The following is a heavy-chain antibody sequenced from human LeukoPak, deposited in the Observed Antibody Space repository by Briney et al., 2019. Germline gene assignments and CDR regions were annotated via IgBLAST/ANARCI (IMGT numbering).Heavy chain of an antibody. D-gene: IGHD4-17*01. CDR3: ARRRGYGDYVDY. V-gene: IGHV3-48*03. CDR1: GFTFSSYE. J-gene: IGHJ4*02. Sequence: GGSLRLSCAASGFTFSSYEMNWVRQAPGKGLEWVSYISSSGSTIYYADSVKGRFTISRDNAKNSLYLQMNSLRAEDTAVYYCARRRGYGDYVDYWGQGTLVTVSS. CDR2: ISSSGSTI.